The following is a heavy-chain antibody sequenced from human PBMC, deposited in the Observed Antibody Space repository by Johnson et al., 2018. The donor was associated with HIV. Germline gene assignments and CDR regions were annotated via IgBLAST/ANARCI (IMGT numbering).Heavy chain of an antibody. CDR1: GFIVSGSA. CDR2: IRSKANSYAT. Sequence: VQLVESGGGLVQPGGSLKLSCAASGFIVSGSAMHWVRQASGKGLEWVGRIRSKANSYATAYAATVKGRFTISSDDSKNTAYLQMNSLRVEDTAVYYCAKDVNSLVWAFDIWGQGTMVTVSS. CDR3: AKDVNSLVWAFDI. V-gene: IGHV3-73*02. D-gene: IGHD2/OR15-2a*01. J-gene: IGHJ3*02.